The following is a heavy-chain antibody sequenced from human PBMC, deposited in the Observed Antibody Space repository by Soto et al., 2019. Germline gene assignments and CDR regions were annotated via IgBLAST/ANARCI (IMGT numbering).Heavy chain of an antibody. V-gene: IGHV3-9*01. Sequence: EVQLVESGGGLVQPGRSLRLSCAASGFTFDDYAMHWVRQAPGKGLEWVSGISWNSGSIGYADSVKGRFTISRDNAKNSLYLKMNSLRAEDTALYYCAKAPYCSGGSCYSFDYWGQGTLVTVSS. CDR3: AKAPYCSGGSCYSFDY. CDR2: ISWNSGSI. CDR1: GFTFDDYA. J-gene: IGHJ4*02. D-gene: IGHD2-15*01.